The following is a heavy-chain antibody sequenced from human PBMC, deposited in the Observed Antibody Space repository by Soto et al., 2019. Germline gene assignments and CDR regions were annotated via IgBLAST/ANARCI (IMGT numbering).Heavy chain of an antibody. CDR2: IYHSGST. D-gene: IGHD7-27*01. CDR3: ARDSGWFDP. V-gene: IGHV4-39*01. Sequence: ADTRSLTCTLSGGSIGIRDCCLGWIRQPPGKALEWIAGIYHSGSTYYNPSLKSRVTMSVDTSNNQFALTLNSVTAADTAVYYCARDSGWFDPWGQGTLVTV. J-gene: IGHJ5*02. CDR1: GGSIGIRDCC.